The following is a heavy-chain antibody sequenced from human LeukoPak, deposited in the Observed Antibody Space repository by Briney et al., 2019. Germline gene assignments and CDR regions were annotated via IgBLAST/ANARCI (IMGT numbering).Heavy chain of an antibody. J-gene: IGHJ1*01. D-gene: IGHD6-19*01. Sequence: GGSLRLSCAASGFTFSSYGMSWVRQAPGKGLEWVSAISGSGGSTYYADSVKGRFTISRDNSKNTLYLQMNSLRAEDTAVYYCAKLSYSSGWYGAEYFQHWGQGTLVTVSS. CDR2: ISGSGGST. V-gene: IGHV3-23*01. CDR3: AKLSYSSGWYGAEYFQH. CDR1: GFTFSSYG.